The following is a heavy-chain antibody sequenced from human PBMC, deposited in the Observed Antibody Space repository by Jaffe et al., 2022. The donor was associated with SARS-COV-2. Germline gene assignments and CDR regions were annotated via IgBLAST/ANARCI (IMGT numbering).Heavy chain of an antibody. D-gene: IGHD3-16*01. J-gene: IGHJ4*02. Sequence: QLQLQESGPGLVKPSETLSLTCTVSGGSISSSSYYWGWIRQPPGKGLEWIGNIYYSGTASYNPSLRSRVTISVDTSKNQFSLKLTSVTAADTAVYYCARGGDPPFRDVHWGQGTLVTVSS. CDR1: GGSISSSSYY. CDR2: IYYSGTA. V-gene: IGHV4-39*01. CDR3: ARGGDPPFRDVH.